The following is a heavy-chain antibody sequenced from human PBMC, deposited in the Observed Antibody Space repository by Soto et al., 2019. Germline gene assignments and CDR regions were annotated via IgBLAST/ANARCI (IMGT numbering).Heavy chain of an antibody. Sequence: GGSLRLSCAASGFTFSSYAMHWVRQAPGKGLEWVAVISYDGSNKYYADSVKGRFTISRDNSKNTLYLQMNSLRAEDTAVYYCARAAGTTHYYYYYYGMDVWGQGTTVTVSS. V-gene: IGHV3-30-3*01. CDR2: ISYDGSNK. J-gene: IGHJ6*02. D-gene: IGHD6-13*01. CDR3: ARAAGTTHYYYYYYGMDV. CDR1: GFTFSSYA.